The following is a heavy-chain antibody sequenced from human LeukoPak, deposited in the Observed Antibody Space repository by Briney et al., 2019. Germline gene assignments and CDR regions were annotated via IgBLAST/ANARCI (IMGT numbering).Heavy chain of an antibody. CDR3: AKDIGYYDILTGYSEAFDI. V-gene: IGHV3-9*01. CDR2: ISWNSGSI. CDR1: GFTFDDYA. J-gene: IGHJ3*02. D-gene: IGHD3-9*01. Sequence: GGSLRLSCAASGFTFDDYAMHWVRQTPGKGLEWVSGISWNSGSIGYADSVKGRFTISRDNAKNSLYLQMNSLRAEDTALYYCAKDIGYYDILTGYSEAFDIWGQGTMVTVSS.